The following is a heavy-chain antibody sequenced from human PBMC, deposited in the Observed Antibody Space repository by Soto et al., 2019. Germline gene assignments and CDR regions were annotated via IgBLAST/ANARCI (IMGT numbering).Heavy chain of an antibody. J-gene: IGHJ4*02. CDR1: GFSFSDHY. D-gene: IGHD1-26*01. Sequence: VHLVESGGGLVQPGGSLRLSCAASGFSFSDHYMEWVRQAPGKGLEWVGRIRNKANSYTTQYAAAVRGRFTLSRDDSKNSLFLQMNSLKTEDTAIYYCARTIMYSAPHYFDYSGQGTLVTVSS. V-gene: IGHV3-72*01. CDR2: IRNKANSYTT. CDR3: ARTIMYSAPHYFDY.